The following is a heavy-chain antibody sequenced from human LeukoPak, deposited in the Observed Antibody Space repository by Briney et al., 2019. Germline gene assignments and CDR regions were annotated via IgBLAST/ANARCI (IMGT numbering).Heavy chain of an antibody. J-gene: IGHJ3*02. CDR3: ATTVLGSGLVKGDAFDI. CDR1: GYTFTDYY. D-gene: IGHD6-19*01. Sequence: ASVKISCKAFGYTFTDYYIRWVKEAPGKGLEWMGRVDPEDGETTYAEKFQGRVTITADTSTDTAYMELNNLRSEDTAVYYCATTVLGSGLVKGDAFDIWGQGTMVTVSS. CDR2: VDPEDGET. V-gene: IGHV1-69-2*01.